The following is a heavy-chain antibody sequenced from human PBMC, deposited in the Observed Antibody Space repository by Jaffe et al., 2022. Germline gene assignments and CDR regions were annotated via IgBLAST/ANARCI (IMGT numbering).Heavy chain of an antibody. J-gene: IGHJ2*01. V-gene: IGHV2-26*01. D-gene: IGHD4-17*01. Sequence: QVTLKESGPVLVKPTETLTLTCTVSGFSLSNARMGVSWIRQPPGKALEWLAHIFSNDEKSYSTSLKSRLTISKDTSKSQVVLTMTNMDPVDTATYYCARIRTPRDDYGDYVGYFDLWGRGTLVTVSS. CDR1: GFSLSNARMG. CDR2: IFSNDEK. CDR3: ARIRTPRDDYGDYVGYFDL.